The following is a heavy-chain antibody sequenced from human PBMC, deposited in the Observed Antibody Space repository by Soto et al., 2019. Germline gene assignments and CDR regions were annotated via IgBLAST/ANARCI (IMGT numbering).Heavy chain of an antibody. Sequence: QVQLVESGGGLVKPGGSLRLSCAASGFTFSDYYMSWIRQAPGKAPDWVSYISSSGRSIYYADTVKCRFTISRDNAKNSLYLQMNSLRADDTAVYYCARLGWVEEFFYYCGQGTLVTVSA. J-gene: IGHJ4*02. D-gene: IGHD3-10*01. V-gene: IGHV3-11*01. CDR3: ARLGWVEEFFYY. CDR2: ISSSGRSI. CDR1: GFTFSDYY.